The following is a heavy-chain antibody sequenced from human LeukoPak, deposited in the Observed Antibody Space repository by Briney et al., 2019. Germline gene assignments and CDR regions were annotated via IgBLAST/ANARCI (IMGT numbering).Heavy chain of an antibody. D-gene: IGHD6-19*01. Sequence: SQTLSLTCAISGDSFSSNSAAWNWIRQSPSRGLEWLGRTYQRSKWYNDYAISVKSRITINPDISKNQFSLQLNSVTPEDTAVYYCARSPSPYSSGWYFDYWGQGTLVTVSS. J-gene: IGHJ4*02. CDR2: TYQRSKWYN. CDR1: GDSFSSNSAA. CDR3: ARSPSPYSSGWYFDY. V-gene: IGHV6-1*01.